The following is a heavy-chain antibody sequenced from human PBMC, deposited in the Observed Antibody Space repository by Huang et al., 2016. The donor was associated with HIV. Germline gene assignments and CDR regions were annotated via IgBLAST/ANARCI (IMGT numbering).Heavy chain of an antibody. J-gene: IGHJ4*02. V-gene: IGHV3-23*01. D-gene: IGHD6-13*01. CDR1: GFTFSSYA. Sequence: EVQLLESGGGLVQPGGSLRLSCAASGFTFSSYAMSWVRQAPGKGLELVSSITVRGSSSYYADSVKGRFTISRDNSKNPLYLQMNSLRAEDTAIYYCAKADSGAAAGSLVDYWGQGTLVTVSS. CDR3: AKADSGAAAGSLVDY. CDR2: ITVRGSSS.